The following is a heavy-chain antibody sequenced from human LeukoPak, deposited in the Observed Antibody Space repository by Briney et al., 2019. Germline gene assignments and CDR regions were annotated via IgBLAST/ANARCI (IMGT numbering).Heavy chain of an antibody. D-gene: IGHD3-10*01. Sequence: SQTLSLTCTVSGGSISSGDYYWSWIRQPPGKGLEWIGYIYYSGSTYYNPSLKSRVTISVDMSKNQFSLKLSSVTAADTAVYYCARAGVLLWFGELPYGMDVWGQGTTVTVSS. CDR3: ARAGVLLWFGELPYGMDV. CDR1: GGSISSGDYY. J-gene: IGHJ6*02. V-gene: IGHV4-30-4*01. CDR2: IYYSGST.